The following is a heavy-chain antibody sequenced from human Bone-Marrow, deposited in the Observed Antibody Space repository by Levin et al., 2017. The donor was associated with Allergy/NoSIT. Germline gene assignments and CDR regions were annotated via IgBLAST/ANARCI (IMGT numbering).Heavy chain of an antibody. CDR3: ARGAYGSGSRNWFDP. J-gene: IGHJ5*02. Sequence: SETLSLTCTVSGGSISSGSYYWSWIRQPAGKPLEWIGRISRSGSPNYNPSLKSRLTISVDTSKNQFSLKLSSVTAADTAVYYCARGAYGSGSRNWFDPWGQGTLVTVSS. CDR1: GGSISSGSYY. V-gene: IGHV4-61*02. CDR2: ISRSGSP. D-gene: IGHD3-10*01.